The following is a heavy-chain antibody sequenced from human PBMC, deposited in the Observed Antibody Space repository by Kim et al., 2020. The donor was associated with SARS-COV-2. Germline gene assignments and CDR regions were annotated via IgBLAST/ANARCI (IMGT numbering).Heavy chain of an antibody. Sequence: GGSLRLSCVASGFTFSSYAMSWVRQAPGKGLEWVSSISGSGGNTFYADSVKDRFTISRDNSKNTLYLQMNSLRAEDTALYYCARPNSMTTVTTAYYYYG. CDR3: ARPNSMTTVTTAYYYYG. V-gene: IGHV3-23*01. J-gene: IGHJ6*01. CDR1: GFTFSSYA. D-gene: IGHD4-17*01. CDR2: ISGSGGNT.